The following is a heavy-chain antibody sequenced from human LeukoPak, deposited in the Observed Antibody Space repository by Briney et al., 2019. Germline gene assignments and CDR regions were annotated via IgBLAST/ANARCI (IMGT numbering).Heavy chain of an antibody. CDR2: IIPIFGIA. D-gene: IGHD3-3*01. J-gene: IGHJ6*02. CDR1: GGTFSSYA. V-gene: IGHV1-69*04. Sequence: SVKVSCKASGGTFSSYATSWVRQAPGQGLEWMGRIIPIFGIANYAQKFQGRVTITADKSTSTAYMELSSLRSEDTAVYYCAREGNWEDFGVVHYYYYYGMDVWGQGTTVTVSS. CDR3: AREGNWEDFGVVHYYYYYGMDV.